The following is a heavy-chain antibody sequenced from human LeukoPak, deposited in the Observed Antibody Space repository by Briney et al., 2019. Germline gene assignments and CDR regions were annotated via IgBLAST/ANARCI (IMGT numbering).Heavy chain of an antibody. Sequence: GGSLRLSCAASGFTFSSSGMHWVRQAPGKGLEWVAFMHYDGNNKYYADSVKGRFTISRDYSKNTLYLQMNSLRTEDTAVYYCAKDRRGSSSDLDSWGQGTLVTVSS. V-gene: IGHV3-30*02. D-gene: IGHD3-10*01. J-gene: IGHJ4*02. CDR1: GFTFSSSG. CDR3: AKDRRGSSSDLDS. CDR2: MHYDGNNK.